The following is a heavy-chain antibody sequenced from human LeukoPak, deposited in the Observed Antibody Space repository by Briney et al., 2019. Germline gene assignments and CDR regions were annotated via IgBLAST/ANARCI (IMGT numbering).Heavy chain of an antibody. CDR3: ANRGKYYFDY. J-gene: IGHJ4*02. CDR2: ISDGGGGT. Sequence: GGSLRLSCVASGFTFSNYAMSWVRQAPGKGLEWVSSISDGGGGTYYADSVKGRFTISRDNSKNTLYLLMNSLRAEDTAIYYCANRGKYYFDYWGQGTLVTVSS. CDR1: GFTFSNYA. D-gene: IGHD3-10*01. V-gene: IGHV3-23*01.